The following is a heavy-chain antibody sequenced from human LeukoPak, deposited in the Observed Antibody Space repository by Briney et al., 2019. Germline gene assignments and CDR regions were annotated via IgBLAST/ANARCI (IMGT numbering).Heavy chain of an antibody. CDR1: GFTISNYW. J-gene: IGHJ4*02. CDR3: ARGDEESFYRPSDY. D-gene: IGHD3-10*01. Sequence: GGSLGLSCVGSGFTISNYWMSWVRQAPGKGLEWVASIKGDESDKKFVDSMKGRFTISRDNPQNSLYLQINSLRAEDTAVYYCARGDEESFYRPSDYWGQGTLVTVSS. V-gene: IGHV3-7*01. CDR2: IKGDESDK.